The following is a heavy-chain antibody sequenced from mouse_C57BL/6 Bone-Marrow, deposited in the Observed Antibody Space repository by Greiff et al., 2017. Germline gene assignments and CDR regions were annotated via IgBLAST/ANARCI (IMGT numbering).Heavy chain of an antibody. D-gene: IGHD1-1*01. Sequence: VMLVESGPGLVAPSQSLSITCTVSGFSLTSYAISWVRQPPGKGLEWLGVLWTGGGTNYTSALKSRLSISKDNSKSQVFLKMNILQTDDTARYYCARSSPVVGGACWGQGTLVTVSA. V-gene: IGHV2-9-1*01. CDR3: ARSSPVVGGAC. CDR2: LWTGGGT. CDR1: GFSLTSYA. J-gene: IGHJ3*01.